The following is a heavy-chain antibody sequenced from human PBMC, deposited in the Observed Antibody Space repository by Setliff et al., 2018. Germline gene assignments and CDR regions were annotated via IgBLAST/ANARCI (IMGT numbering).Heavy chain of an antibody. Sequence: PSETLSLTCTVSGGSISTTSYYWGWIRQPPGKGLEWIGSIYYTGSTYYIPSLKSRVTMSVDTSRNQFSLRLNSVTATDTAVYYCARGWPPYSSSWYWFDPWGQGTLVTVSS. CDR2: IYYTGST. V-gene: IGHV4-39*07. CDR3: ARGWPPYSSSWYWFDP. D-gene: IGHD6-13*01. CDR1: GGSISTTSYY. J-gene: IGHJ5*02.